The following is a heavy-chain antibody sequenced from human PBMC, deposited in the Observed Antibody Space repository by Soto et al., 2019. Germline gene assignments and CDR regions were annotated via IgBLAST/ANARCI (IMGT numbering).Heavy chain of an antibody. CDR2: IYYSGST. V-gene: IGHV4-39*01. D-gene: IGHD3-3*01. J-gene: IGHJ4*02. CDR1: GGAISSGSYY. CDR3: ARGPTYYDFWSGYYFSEY. Sequence: ETLSLTCTVSGGAISSGSYYWGWIRQPPGKGLEWIGSIYYSGSTYYNPSLKSRVTISVDTSKNQFSLKVSSVTAADTAVYYCARGPTYYDFWSGYYFSEYWGQGTLVTVSS.